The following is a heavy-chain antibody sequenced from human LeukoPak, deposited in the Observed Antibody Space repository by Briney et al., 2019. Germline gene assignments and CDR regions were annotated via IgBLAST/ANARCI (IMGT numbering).Heavy chain of an antibody. CDR1: GFTFSTYA. V-gene: IGHV3-23*01. CDR3: VKYREIIIVVRGVISLTGKGFDY. J-gene: IGHJ4*02. D-gene: IGHD3-10*01. CDR2: ISGSGSST. Sequence: GGSLRLSCAASGFTFSTYAMTWVRQAPGKGLEWVSVISGSGSSTYYADSVKGRFTISRDNSKNTLYLQMNGLRAEDTAVYYCVKYREIIIVVRGVISLTGKGFDYWGQGTLVTVSS.